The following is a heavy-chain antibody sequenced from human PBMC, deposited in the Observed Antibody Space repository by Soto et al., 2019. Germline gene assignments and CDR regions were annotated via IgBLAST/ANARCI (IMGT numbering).Heavy chain of an antibody. CDR3: AKVVVVVAARYVDYFDY. CDR1: GFTFSSYA. D-gene: IGHD2-15*01. J-gene: IGHJ4*02. CDR2: ISGSGGST. V-gene: IGHV3-23*01. Sequence: SLRLSCAASGFTFSSYAMSWVRQAPGKGLEWVSAISGSGGSTYYADSVKGRFTISRDNSKNTLYLQMNSLRAEDTAVYYCAKVVVVVAARYVDYFDYWGQGTLVTSPQ.